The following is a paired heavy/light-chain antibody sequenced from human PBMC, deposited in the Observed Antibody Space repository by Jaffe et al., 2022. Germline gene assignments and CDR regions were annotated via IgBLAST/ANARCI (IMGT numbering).Heavy chain of an antibody. J-gene: IGHJ6*03. Sequence: QVQLQESGPGLVKPSETLSLTCAVSGYSISSGYYWGWIRQPPGKGLEWIGSIYHSGSTYYNPSLKSRVTISVDTSKNQFSLKLSSVTAADTAVYYCARHLRGVILTRNFYYYYMDVWGKGTTVTVSS. D-gene: IGHD3-10*01. CDR3: ARHLRGVILTRNFYYYYMDV. CDR1: GYSISSGYY. V-gene: IGHV4-38-2*01. CDR2: IYHSGST.
Light chain of an antibody. V-gene: IGKV3-20*01. J-gene: IGKJ5*01. CDR1: QSVSSSY. CDR3: QQYGSSSIT. CDR2: GAS. Sequence: EIVLTQSPGTLSLSPGERATLSCRASQSVSSSYLAWYQQKPGQAPRLLIYGASSRATGIPDRFSGSGSGTDFTLTISRLEPEDFAVYYCQQYGSSSITFGQGTRLEIK.